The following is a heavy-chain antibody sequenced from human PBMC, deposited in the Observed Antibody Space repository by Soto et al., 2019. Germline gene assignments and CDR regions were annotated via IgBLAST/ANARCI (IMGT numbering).Heavy chain of an antibody. CDR2: ISPSGTT. CDR1: SGSLSGYY. V-gene: IGHV4-34*01. Sequence: SETLSLTCSLYSGSLSGYYWSWIRQPPGKGLEWIGEISPSGTTNYSPSLKSRVSISVDTSKNQFSLNLTSLTAADTAVYYCARAPKVSGSAQTRPDFWGQGPLVTVYS. D-gene: IGHD6-6*01. CDR3: ARAPKVSGSAQTRPDF. J-gene: IGHJ4*02.